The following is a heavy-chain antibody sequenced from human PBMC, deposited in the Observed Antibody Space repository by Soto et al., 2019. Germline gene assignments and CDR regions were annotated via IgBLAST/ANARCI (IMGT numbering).Heavy chain of an antibody. CDR3: ARDTQITIFGVVINNWFDP. D-gene: IGHD3-3*01. Sequence: PGGSLRLSCAASGFTFSSYSMNWVRQAPGKGLEWVSSISSSSSYIYYADSVKGRFTISRDNAKNSLYLQMNSLRAEDTAVYYCARDTQITIFGVVINNWFDPWGQGTLVTVSS. J-gene: IGHJ5*02. CDR2: ISSSSSYI. CDR1: GFTFSSYS. V-gene: IGHV3-21*01.